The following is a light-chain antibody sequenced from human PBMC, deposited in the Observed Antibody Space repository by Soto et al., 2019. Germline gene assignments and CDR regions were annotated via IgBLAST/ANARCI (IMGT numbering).Light chain of an antibody. J-gene: IGLJ1*01. CDR2: DDS. V-gene: IGLV3-21*02. CDR3: QVWDSNSVNV. Sequence: SYEVTQPPSVSVAAGQTARITCGGNNIGSKSVHWYHQKPGQAPVLVVYDDSDRPSGIPERLSGSNSGNTATLSISKVEAGDEADYYCQVWDSNSVNVFGTGTKVTVL. CDR1: NIGSKS.